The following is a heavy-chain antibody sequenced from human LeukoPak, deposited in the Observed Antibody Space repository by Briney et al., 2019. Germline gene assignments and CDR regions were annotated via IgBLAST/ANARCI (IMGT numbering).Heavy chain of an antibody. V-gene: IGHV3-48*02. Sequence: GGSLRLSCAASGFTFSSYAMSWVRQAPGKGLEWVSYISSSSDLMSYVDSVKGRFTVSRDNAKNSLFLQMNSLRDEDTAVYYCARVLRGLYNLGDWGQGTLVTVSS. CDR3: ARVLRGLYNLGD. J-gene: IGHJ4*02. CDR1: GFTFSSYA. D-gene: IGHD3-10*01. CDR2: ISSSSDLM.